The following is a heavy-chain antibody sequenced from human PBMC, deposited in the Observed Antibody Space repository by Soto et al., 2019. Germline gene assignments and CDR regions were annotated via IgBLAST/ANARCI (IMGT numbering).Heavy chain of an antibody. D-gene: IGHD2-21*01. V-gene: IGHV3-30*18. Sequence: GIRRISKKKSKGLEWLALISYDETNTYYADSVKGRFTISRDNSKNTVYLQMNSLRAEDTAVYYCAKDGPDGTSRAYYNRGYYYSFSDFWRNRSAVTVSS. CDR3: AKDGPDGTSRAYYNRGYYYSFSDF. J-gene: IGHJ6*03. CDR2: ISYDETNT. CDR1: G.